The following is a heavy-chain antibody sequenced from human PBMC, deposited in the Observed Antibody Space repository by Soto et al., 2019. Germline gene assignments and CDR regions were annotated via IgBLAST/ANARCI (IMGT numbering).Heavy chain of an antibody. CDR2: INHSGST. CDR3: ARGGVGPRSKPTWFDP. V-gene: IGHV4-34*01. J-gene: IGHJ5*02. CDR1: GGSCSGYY. Sequence: PSETLSLTCAVYGGSCSGYYWSWIRQPPGKGLEWIGEINHSGSTNYNPSLKSRVTISVDTSKNQFSLKLSSVTAADTAVYYCARGGVGPRSKPTWFDPWGQGTLVTVSS. D-gene: IGHD4-4*01.